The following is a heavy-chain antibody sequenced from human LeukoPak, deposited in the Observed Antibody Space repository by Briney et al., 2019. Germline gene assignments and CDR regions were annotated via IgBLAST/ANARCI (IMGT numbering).Heavy chain of an antibody. D-gene: IGHD2-8*01. CDR1: GGSVSSGSYY. CDR3: ARHVYCTNGVCSDY. CDR2: IYYSGST. V-gene: IGHV4-61*01. Sequence: SETLSLTCTVSGGSVSSGSYYWSWIRRPPGKGLEWIGYIYYSGSTNYNPSLKSRVTISVDTSKNQFSLKLSSVTAADTAVYYCARHVYCTNGVCSDYWGQGTLVTVSS. J-gene: IGHJ4*02.